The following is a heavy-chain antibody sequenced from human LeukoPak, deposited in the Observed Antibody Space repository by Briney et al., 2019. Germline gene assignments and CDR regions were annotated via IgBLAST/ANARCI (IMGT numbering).Heavy chain of an antibody. CDR2: INQDGSAT. J-gene: IGHJ4*02. Sequence: GGSLRLSCAVSGFTFRSYWMSWVRQAPGKGLEWVAKINQDGSATKHLDSVKGRFTISRDNAKNSLYLQMNSPRAEDTAVYYCVRGPSLSSGYTHYFDYWGQGTLVTVSS. D-gene: IGHD3-22*01. V-gene: IGHV3-7*03. CDR1: GFTFRSYW. CDR3: VRGPSLSSGYTHYFDY.